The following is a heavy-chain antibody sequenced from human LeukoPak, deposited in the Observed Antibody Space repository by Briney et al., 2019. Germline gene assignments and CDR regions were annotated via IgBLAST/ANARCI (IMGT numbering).Heavy chain of an antibody. D-gene: IGHD2-2*01. CDR1: GFTFSSYG. CDR3: AKTTKGFCSSTSFYYSPFTY. J-gene: IGHJ4*02. CDR2: ISYDGSNK. Sequence: PGRSLRLSCAASGFTFSSYGMHWVRQAPGKGLEWVAVISYDGSNKYYADSVKGRFTISRDNSKNTLYLQMNSLRAEDTAVYYWAKTTKGFCSSTSFYYSPFTYWGQGTLVPASS. V-gene: IGHV3-30*18.